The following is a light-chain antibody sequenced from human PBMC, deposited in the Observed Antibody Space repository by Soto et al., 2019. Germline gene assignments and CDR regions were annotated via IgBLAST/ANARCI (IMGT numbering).Light chain of an antibody. CDR1: SSDVGGYNY. Sequence: QSALTQPASVSGSPGQSITISCTGTSSDVGGYNYVSWFQQHPGKAPKLIISEVSDRPSGVSNRFSGSKSDNTASLTISGLQPEDEADYYCTSYTTSSTLVFGTGTKVTVL. CDR3: TSYTTSSTLV. J-gene: IGLJ1*01. CDR2: EVS. V-gene: IGLV2-14*01.